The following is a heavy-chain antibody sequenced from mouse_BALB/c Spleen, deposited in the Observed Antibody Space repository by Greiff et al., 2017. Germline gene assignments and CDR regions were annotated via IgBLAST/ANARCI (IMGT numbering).Heavy chain of an antibody. CDR2: ISSGSSTI. Sequence: EVQLVESGGGLVQPGGSRKLSCAASGFTFSSFGMHWVRQAPEKGLEWVAYISSGSSTIYYADTVKGRFTISRDNPKNTLFLQMTSLRSEDTAMYYCARPYDYAYYAMDYGGQGTSVTVSS. CDR1: GFTFSSFG. CDR3: ARPYDYAYYAMDY. J-gene: IGHJ4*01. D-gene: IGHD2-4*01. V-gene: IGHV5-17*02.